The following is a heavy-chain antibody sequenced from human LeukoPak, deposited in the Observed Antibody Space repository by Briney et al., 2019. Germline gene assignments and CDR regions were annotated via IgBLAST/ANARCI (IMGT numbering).Heavy chain of an antibody. CDR1: GYIFTSYY. V-gene: IGHV1-46*01. CDR3: ARSEMATMDFDY. Sequence: ASVKVSCKASGYIFTSYYIHWVRQAPGQGLEWMGVINPSGDTTTYAQKFQGRVTMTRDMSTSTVYMELSSLRSEDTAVYYCARSEMATMDFDYWGQGTLVTVSS. CDR2: INPSGDTT. D-gene: IGHD5-24*01. J-gene: IGHJ4*02.